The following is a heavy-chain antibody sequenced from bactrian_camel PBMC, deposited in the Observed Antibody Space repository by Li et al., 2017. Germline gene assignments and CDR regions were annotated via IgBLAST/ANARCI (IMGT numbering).Heavy chain of an antibody. CDR2: IDSDGST. V-gene: IGHV3S53*01. Sequence: HVQLVESGGGSVQAGGSLRLSCAASGFTYSSDYNSGCMGWFRQAPGKEREAVAAIDSDGSTSYADSVKGRFTISKDNAKNTMYLQMDSLKAEDTAMYYCAAVGTDEGLCRADYWDRFGPDYRGQGTQVTVS. CDR3: AAVGTDEGLCRADYWDRFGPDY. J-gene: IGHJ4*01. D-gene: IGHD4*01. CDR1: GFTYSSDY.